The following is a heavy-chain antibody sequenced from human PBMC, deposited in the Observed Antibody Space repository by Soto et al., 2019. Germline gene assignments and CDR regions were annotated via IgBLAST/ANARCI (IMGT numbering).Heavy chain of an antibody. CDR1: GHTFTSYG. D-gene: IGHD6-6*01. Sequence: QVQLVQSGAEVKKPGASVKVSCKASGHTFTSYGISWVRQAPGQGLEWMGWISAYNGNTNYAQKLQGRVTMTTDTSTSTAYMELRSLRSDDTTVYYCARVDSTSFHPSYGMDVWGQGTTVTVSS. CDR2: ISAYNGNT. J-gene: IGHJ6*02. V-gene: IGHV1-18*01. CDR3: ARVDSTSFHPSYGMDV.